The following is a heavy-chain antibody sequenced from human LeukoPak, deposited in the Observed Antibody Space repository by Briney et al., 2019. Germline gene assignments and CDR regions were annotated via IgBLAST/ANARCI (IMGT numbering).Heavy chain of an antibody. CDR2: NIPIFGTA. V-gene: IGHV1-69*01. CDR1: GGTFSSYA. J-gene: IGHJ4*02. D-gene: IGHD6-19*01. Sequence: SVKVSCKASGGTFSSYAISWVRQAPGQGLEWMGGNIPIFGTANYAQKFQGRVTITADESTSTAYMELSSLRSEDTAVYYCASPGIAVAGFDYWGQGTLVTVSS. CDR3: ASPGIAVAGFDY.